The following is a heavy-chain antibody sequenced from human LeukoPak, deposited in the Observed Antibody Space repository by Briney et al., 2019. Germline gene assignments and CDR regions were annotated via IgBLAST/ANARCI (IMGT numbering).Heavy chain of an antibody. Sequence: SETMSLTCTVSGGPIDSFYWSWIRQSPGKGLEWLGYIYLSGTSKYNPSLKSRLTMSVDPSKHQISLRLNSVTAADTAVYYCAREDNSGSNLDYWGQGTLVTVSS. CDR2: IYLSGTS. J-gene: IGHJ4*02. V-gene: IGHV4-59*01. CDR1: GGPIDSFY. D-gene: IGHD3-10*01. CDR3: AREDNSGSNLDY.